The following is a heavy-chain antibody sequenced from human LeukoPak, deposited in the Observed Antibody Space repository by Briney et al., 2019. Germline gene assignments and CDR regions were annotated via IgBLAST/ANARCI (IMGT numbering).Heavy chain of an antibody. CDR1: GFTFSNYM. D-gene: IGHD3-9*01. CDR2: IKYDGSEK. CDR3: VTRFTALTPWDY. V-gene: IGHV3-7*01. Sequence: GGSLRLSCAASGFTFSNYMMHWVRQAPGKGLEWVANIKYDGSEKYYVGSVKGRFSISRDNAKNSLYLQMNSLRAEDTAVYYCVTRFTALTPWDYWGQGTLVTVSS. J-gene: IGHJ4*02.